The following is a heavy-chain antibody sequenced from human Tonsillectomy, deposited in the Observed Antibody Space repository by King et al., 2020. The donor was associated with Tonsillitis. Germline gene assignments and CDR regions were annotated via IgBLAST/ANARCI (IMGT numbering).Heavy chain of an antibody. CDR2: ISYDGTNK. CDR1: GFTFRNSA. CDR3: TKEGPATHLHALDF. V-gene: IGHV3-30-3*01. J-gene: IGHJ3*01. Sequence: VQLVESGGGVVQPGKSLTLSCSASGFTFRNSALHWFRQAPGKGLEWVALISYDGTNKCADSVKGRFTISRDNSKNTLYLRMSSLRADDTAVYYCTKEGPATHLHALDFWGQGTMVTVSS.